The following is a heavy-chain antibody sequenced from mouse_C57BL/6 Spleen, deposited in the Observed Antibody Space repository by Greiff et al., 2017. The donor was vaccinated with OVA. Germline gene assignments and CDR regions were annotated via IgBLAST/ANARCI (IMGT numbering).Heavy chain of an antibody. V-gene: IGHV14-3*01. CDR3: ARASITTVVASPYYYAMDY. CDR2: IDPANGNT. D-gene: IGHD1-1*01. J-gene: IGHJ4*01. CDR1: GFNIKNTY. Sequence: EVQLQQSVAELVRPGASVKLSCTASGFNIKNTYMHWVKQRPEQGLEWIGRIDPANGNTKYAPKFQGKATITADTSSNTAYLQLSSLTSEDTAIYYCARASITTVVASPYYYAMDYWGQGTSVTVSS.